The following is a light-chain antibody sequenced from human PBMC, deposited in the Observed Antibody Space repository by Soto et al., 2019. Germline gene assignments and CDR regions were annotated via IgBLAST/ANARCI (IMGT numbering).Light chain of an antibody. CDR2: GAS. V-gene: IGKV3-20*01. CDR3: QQYGSSPQYT. J-gene: IGKJ2*01. CDR1: QSVSTY. Sequence: EIVLTQSPATLSLSPGERATLSCRASQSVSTYLSWYQQRPGQAPRLLIYGASSRATGIPDRFSGSGSGTDFTLTISRLEPEDFAVYYCQQYGSSPQYTFGQGTKVDI.